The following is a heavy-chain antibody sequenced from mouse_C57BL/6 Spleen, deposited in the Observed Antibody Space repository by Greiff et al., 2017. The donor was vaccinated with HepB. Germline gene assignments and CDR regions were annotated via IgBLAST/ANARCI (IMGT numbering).Heavy chain of an antibody. V-gene: IGHV1-82*01. CDR1: GYEFSSSW. Sequence: QVQLQQSGPELVKPGASVKISCKASGYEFSSSWMNWVKQRPGKGLEWIGRIYPGDGDTKYNGKFKGKATLTADKSSSTAYMQLSSLTSEDSAVYFCASGNYLFDYWGQGTTLTVSS. CDR3: ASGNYLFDY. D-gene: IGHD2-1*01. CDR2: IYPGDGDT. J-gene: IGHJ2*01.